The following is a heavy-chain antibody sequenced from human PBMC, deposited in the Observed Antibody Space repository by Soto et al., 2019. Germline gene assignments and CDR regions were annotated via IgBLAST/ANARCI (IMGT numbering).Heavy chain of an antibody. Sequence: PSETLSRTCTVSGGSVSSYSWTWGRQPPGKGLEWIGYVYYSGSTHYNPSLKSRVTISLDTSKNQFSLKLTSVTAADTAMYFCASSPPAMVAPNIWGQGTLVTVSS. D-gene: IGHD5-18*01. CDR1: GGSVSSYS. CDR3: ASSPPAMVAPNI. V-gene: IGHV4-59*02. J-gene: IGHJ4*02. CDR2: VYYSGST.